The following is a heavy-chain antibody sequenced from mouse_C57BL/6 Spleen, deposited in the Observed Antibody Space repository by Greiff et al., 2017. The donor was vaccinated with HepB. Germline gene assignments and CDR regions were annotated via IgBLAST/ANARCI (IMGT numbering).Heavy chain of an antibody. CDR2: IRNKANGYTT. CDR3: ARSEITTVVPFAY. D-gene: IGHD1-1*01. V-gene: IGHV7-3*01. Sequence: VQLKESGGGLVQPGGSLSLSCAASGFTFTDYYMSWVRQPPGKALEWLGFIRNKANGYTTEYSASVKGRFTISRDNSQSILYLQMNALRAEDSATYYCARSEITTVVPFAYWGQGTLVTVSA. J-gene: IGHJ3*01. CDR1: GFTFTDYY.